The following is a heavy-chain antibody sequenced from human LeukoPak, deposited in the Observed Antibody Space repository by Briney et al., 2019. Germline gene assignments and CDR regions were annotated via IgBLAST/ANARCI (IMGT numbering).Heavy chain of an antibody. Sequence: GSLRLSCAASGFAFSDYYVNWIRRAPGKGLEWIGRIYTSGSTNYNPSLKSRVTMSVDTSKNQFSLKLSSVTAADTAVYYCAREGGDDAFDIWGQGTMVTVSS. V-gene: IGHV4-4*07. CDR2: IYTSGST. CDR1: GFAFSDYY. J-gene: IGHJ3*02. CDR3: AREGGDDAFDI.